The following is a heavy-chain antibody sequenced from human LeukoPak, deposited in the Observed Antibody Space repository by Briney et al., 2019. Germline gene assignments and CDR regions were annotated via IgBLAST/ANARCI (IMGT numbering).Heavy chain of an antibody. CDR1: GGTFSRYA. V-gene: IGHV1-69*01. Sequence: ASVKVSCKASGGTFSRYAISWVRQAPGQGLEWMGGIIPIFGTANYAQKFQGRVTITADESSSTAYMELSSLRSEDTAVYYCARWLVRGSRSSYFDYWGQGTLVTVSS. J-gene: IGHJ4*02. CDR3: ARWLVRGSRSSYFDY. CDR2: IIPIFGTA. D-gene: IGHD6-6*01.